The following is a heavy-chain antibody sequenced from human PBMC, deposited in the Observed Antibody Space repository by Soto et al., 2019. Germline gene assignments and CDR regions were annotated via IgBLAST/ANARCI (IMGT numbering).Heavy chain of an antibody. CDR1: GGSISSYY. CDR3: ARGHCSGGSCYSPFDWFDP. CDR2: IYYSGST. D-gene: IGHD2-15*01. J-gene: IGHJ5*02. Sequence: PSETLSLTCTVSGGSISSYYWSWIRQPPGKGLEWIGYIYYSGSTNYNPSLKSRVTISVDTSKNQFSLKLSSVTAADTAVYYCARGHCSGGSCYSPFDWFDPWGQGTLVTVSS. V-gene: IGHV4-59*01.